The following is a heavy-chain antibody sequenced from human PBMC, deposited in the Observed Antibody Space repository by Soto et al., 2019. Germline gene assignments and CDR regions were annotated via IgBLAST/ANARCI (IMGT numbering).Heavy chain of an antibody. CDR2: ISGSGGST. D-gene: IGHD6-25*01. V-gene: IGHV3-23*01. Sequence: EVQVLESGGGLVQPGGSLRLSCAASGFTFSSYAMSWVRQAPGKGLEWVSAISGSGGSTYYADSVKGRFTISRDNSKNTLYLQMNSLRAEDTAVYYCAKAEAAGWRHFDYWGQGTLVTVSS. CDR1: GFTFSSYA. J-gene: IGHJ4*02. CDR3: AKAEAAGWRHFDY.